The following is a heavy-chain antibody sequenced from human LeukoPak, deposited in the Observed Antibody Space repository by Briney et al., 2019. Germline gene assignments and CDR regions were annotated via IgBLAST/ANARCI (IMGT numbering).Heavy chain of an antibody. V-gene: IGHV4-59*12. CDR2: IYHSGST. J-gene: IGHJ4*02. D-gene: IGHD3-16*02. CDR3: ARGVIPSKEFDY. Sequence: PSETLSLTCTVSGGSISSYYWSWIRQPPGKGLEWIGEIYHSGSTNYNPSLKSRVTISVDKSKNQFSLKLSSVTAADTAVYYCARGVIPSKEFDYWGQGTLVTVSS. CDR1: GGSISSYY.